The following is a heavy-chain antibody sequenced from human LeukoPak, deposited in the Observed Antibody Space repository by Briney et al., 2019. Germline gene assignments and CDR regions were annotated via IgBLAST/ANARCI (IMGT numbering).Heavy chain of an antibody. V-gene: IGHV3-30*18. J-gene: IGHJ4*02. CDR3: AKGTLAYGSGSSDY. CDR1: GFTFSNYG. CDR2: ISFDGSNK. Sequence: GGSLRLSCAASGFTFSNYGMHWVRQAPGKGLEWVALISFDGSNKYYADSVKGRFTISRDNAKNSLYLQMNSLRAEDMALYYCAKGTLAYGSGSSDYWGQGTLVTVSS. D-gene: IGHD3-10*01.